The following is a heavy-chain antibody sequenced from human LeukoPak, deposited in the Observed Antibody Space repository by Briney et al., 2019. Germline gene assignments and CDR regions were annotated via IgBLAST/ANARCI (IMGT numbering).Heavy chain of an antibody. J-gene: IGHJ4*02. Sequence: ASVKVSCKTSGYSFTSYYMHWVRQAPGQGLEWMGLNNPSSGTTGYAQKFQGRVTMTRDASTSTVYMELSSLTSEEPAVYYCAGDRGLLYGSSGCLDSWGQGTLVTVSS. CDR2: NNPSSGTT. CDR3: AGDRGLLYGSSGCLDS. V-gene: IGHV1-46*01. D-gene: IGHD6-19*01. CDR1: GYSFTSYY.